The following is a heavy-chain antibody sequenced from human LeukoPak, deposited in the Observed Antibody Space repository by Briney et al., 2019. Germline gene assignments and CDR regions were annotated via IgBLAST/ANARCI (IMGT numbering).Heavy chain of an antibody. CDR1: GGTFSSYT. CDR2: IIPILGIA. J-gene: IGHJ4*02. D-gene: IGHD3-9*01. CDR3: ARGYFDWLPYFLDY. V-gene: IGHV1-69*02. Sequence: SVKVSCKASGGTFSSYTISWVRQAPGQGLEWMGRIIPILGIANYAQKFQGRVTITADKSTSTAYMELSSLRSEDTAVYYCARGYFDWLPYFLDYWGQGTLVTVSS.